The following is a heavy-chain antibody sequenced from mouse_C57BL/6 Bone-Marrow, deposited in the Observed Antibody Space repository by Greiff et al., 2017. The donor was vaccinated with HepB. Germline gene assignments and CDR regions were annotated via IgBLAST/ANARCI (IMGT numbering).Heavy chain of an antibody. CDR2: IYPGSGST. D-gene: IGHD2-3*01. CDR1: GYTFTSYW. CDR3: ARGDGYYHWYFDV. Sequence: QVHVKQPGAELVKPGASVKMSCKASGYTFTSYWITWVKQRPGQGLEWIGDIYPGSGSTNYNEKFKSKATLTVDTSSSTAYMQLSSLTSEDSAVYYCARGDGYYHWYFDVWGTGTTVTVSS. J-gene: IGHJ1*03. V-gene: IGHV1-55*01.